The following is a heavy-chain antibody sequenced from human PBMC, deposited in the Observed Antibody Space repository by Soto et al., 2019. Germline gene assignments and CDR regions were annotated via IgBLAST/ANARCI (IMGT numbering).Heavy chain of an antibody. D-gene: IGHD3-9*01. Sequence: SLRLSCAASGFTFSSYGMHWVRQAPGKGLEWVAVIWYDGSNKYYADSVKGRFTISRDNSKNTLYLQMNSLRAEDTAVYYCARDQRRYFDWLSPYYYYGMDVWGQGTTVTVSS. CDR3: ARDQRRYFDWLSPYYYYGMDV. J-gene: IGHJ6*02. CDR2: IWYDGSNK. V-gene: IGHV3-33*01. CDR1: GFTFSSYG.